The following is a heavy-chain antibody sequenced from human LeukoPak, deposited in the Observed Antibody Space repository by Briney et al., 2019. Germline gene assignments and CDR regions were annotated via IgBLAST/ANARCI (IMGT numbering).Heavy chain of an antibody. V-gene: IGHV3-9*01. Sequence: GGALRLSCAASGFTFDDYAMHWVRQAPGKVLGLVSGISWNSGIIGDADSVKCRFTISIDNANNSLYLQMTSMRADDTLLSYSAKSSLAAAGTDAEYFQPSGQGTLVTVSS. CDR2: ISWNSGII. D-gene: IGHD6-13*01. J-gene: IGHJ1*01. CDR3: AKSSLAAAGTDAEYFQP. CDR1: GFTFDDYA.